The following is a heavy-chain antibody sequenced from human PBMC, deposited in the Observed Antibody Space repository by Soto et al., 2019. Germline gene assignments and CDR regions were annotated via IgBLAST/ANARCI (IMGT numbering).Heavy chain of an antibody. CDR3: ARDLYYYDSSGYLDAFDI. CDR1: GFTFSSYW. J-gene: IGHJ3*02. Sequence: VQLVESGGGLVQPGGSLRLSCAASGFTFSSYWMHWVRQAPGKGLVWVSRINSDGSSTSYADSVKGRFTISRDNAKNTLYLQMNSLRAEDTAVYYCARDLYYYDSSGYLDAFDIWGQGTMVTVSS. D-gene: IGHD3-22*01. V-gene: IGHV3-74*01. CDR2: INSDGSST.